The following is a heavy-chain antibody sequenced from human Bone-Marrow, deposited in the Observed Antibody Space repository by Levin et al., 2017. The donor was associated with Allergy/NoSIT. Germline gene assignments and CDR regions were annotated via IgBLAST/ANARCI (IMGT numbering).Heavy chain of an antibody. CDR3: ARDPDYDRAFDV. Sequence: SCTVSGVSINSGGYDWSWIRQFPGKGLEYIASIYSTGNTNYNPNPSLKGRLTISLDTSKNQFSLKLNSVTEADTAVYYCARDPDYDRAFDVWGQGTMVTVSS. J-gene: IGHJ3*01. CDR1: GVSINSGGYD. CDR2: IYSTGNT. V-gene: IGHV4-31*03. D-gene: IGHD4-17*01.